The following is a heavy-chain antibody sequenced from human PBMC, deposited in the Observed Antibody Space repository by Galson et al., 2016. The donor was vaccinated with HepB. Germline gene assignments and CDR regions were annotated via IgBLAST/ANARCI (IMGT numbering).Heavy chain of an antibody. CDR1: GFTFRSYG. CDR3: TMISWSTSSGFGF. V-gene: IGHV3-33*01. J-gene: IGHJ4*02. CDR2: IWYDGSNK. D-gene: IGHD3-22*01. Sequence: SLRLSCAASGFTFRSYGMHWVRQAPGKGLEWVAVIWYDGSNKYYADSVKGRFTISRDNSRNTVYVQINSLRAEDTAIYYCTMISWSTSSGFGFWGQGTWVTVSS.